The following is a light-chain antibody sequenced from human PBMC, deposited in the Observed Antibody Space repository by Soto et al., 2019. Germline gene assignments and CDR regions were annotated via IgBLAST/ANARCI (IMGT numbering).Light chain of an antibody. J-gene: IGLJ1*01. CDR1: ISNIGNNY. CDR3: AAWDDTVRSYV. CDR2: RND. Sequence: QSVLTQPSSVSGTPGQGVTISCSGSISNIGNNYVYWFQQLPGTAPKVLTNRNDQRPSGVPDRFSGSKSGTSASLAMSGLRSEDEADYYCAAWDDTVRSYVFGTGTKLTVL. V-gene: IGLV1-47*01.